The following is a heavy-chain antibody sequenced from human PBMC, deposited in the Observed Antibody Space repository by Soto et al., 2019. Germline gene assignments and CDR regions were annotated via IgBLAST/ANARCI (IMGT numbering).Heavy chain of an antibody. D-gene: IGHD3-22*01. V-gene: IGHV1-18*01. CDR2: ISGFTGKT. Sequence: QVQLLQSGAEVKKPGASVKVSCKTSGYIFTTYGVSWVRQAPGQGLEWLGWISGFTGKTLYARKVQGRVLLTTDASTSTAYMEFTSLRSDDTAVYYCARSPQHYYDSSGTTDYWGQGTLVTSPQ. J-gene: IGHJ4*02. CDR1: GYIFTTYG. CDR3: ARSPQHYYDSSGTTDY.